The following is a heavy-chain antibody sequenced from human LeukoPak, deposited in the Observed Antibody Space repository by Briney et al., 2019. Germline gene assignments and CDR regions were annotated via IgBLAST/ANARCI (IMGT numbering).Heavy chain of an antibody. CDR3: ARHYRRAFDI. J-gene: IGHJ3*02. Sequence: SETLSLTCTVSGDSISSSSYYWGWIRQPPGKGLEWIGSIYYSGSTYYKPSLKSRVIISVDPSKNYFSLKLSSVTAADAAVYYCARHYRRAFDIWGQGTMVTVSS. V-gene: IGHV4-39*01. CDR2: IYYSGST. D-gene: IGHD3-16*02. CDR1: GDSISSSSYY.